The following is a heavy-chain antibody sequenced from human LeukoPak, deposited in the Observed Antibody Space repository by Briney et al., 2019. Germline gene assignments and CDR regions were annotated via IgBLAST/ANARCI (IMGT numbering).Heavy chain of an antibody. J-gene: IGHJ4*02. Sequence: GGSLRLSCAASGFTFSSYGMSWVRQAPGRGLEWVSAISGSGGSTYYADSVKGRFTISRDNSKNTVYLQMNSLRADDTAVYYCAKAPGGIVGYWGQGTLVTVSS. CDR3: AKAPGGIVGY. V-gene: IGHV3-23*01. D-gene: IGHD3-16*01. CDR1: GFTFSSYG. CDR2: ISGSGGST.